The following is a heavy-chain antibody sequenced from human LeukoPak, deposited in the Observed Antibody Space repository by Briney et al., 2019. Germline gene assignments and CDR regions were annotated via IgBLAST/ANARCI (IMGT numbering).Heavy chain of an antibody. CDR2: IRSKAYGGTT. CDR1: GFTFGDYA. Sequence: GGSLRLSCTASGFTFGDYAMSWVRQAPGKGLEWVGFIRSKAYGGTTEYAASVKGRFTISRDDSKSIAYLQMNSLETEDTAVYYCTSGVTMVRGVILDYWGQGTLVTVSS. J-gene: IGHJ4*02. CDR3: TSGVTMVRGVILDY. D-gene: IGHD3-10*01. V-gene: IGHV3-49*04.